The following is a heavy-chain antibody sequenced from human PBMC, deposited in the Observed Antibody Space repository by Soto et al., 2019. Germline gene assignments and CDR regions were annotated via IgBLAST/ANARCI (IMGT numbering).Heavy chain of an antibody. CDR2: ISCDGSNK. D-gene: IGHD2-21*02. V-gene: IGHV3-30-3*01. Sequence: GGSLRLSCAASGFTFSSYAMHWVRQAPGKGLEWVAVISCDGSNKYYADSVKGRFTISRDNSKNTLYLQMNSLRAEDTAVYYCARDWEPYCGGDCYYFDYWGQGTLVTVSS. CDR3: ARDWEPYCGGDCYYFDY. CDR1: GFTFSSYA. J-gene: IGHJ4*02.